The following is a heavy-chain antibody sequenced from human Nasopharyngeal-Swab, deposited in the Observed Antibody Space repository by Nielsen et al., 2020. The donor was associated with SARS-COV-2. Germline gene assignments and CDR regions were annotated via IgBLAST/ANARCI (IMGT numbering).Heavy chain of an antibody. J-gene: IGHJ4*02. CDR2: ISYDGSNK. D-gene: IGHD3-9*01. V-gene: IGHV3-30*18. Sequence: WIRQPPEKGLEWVAVISYDGSNKYYADSVKGRFTISRDNSKNTLYLQMNSLRAEDTAVYYCAKDVRIDVLRYFDWPIANYWGQGTLVTVSS. CDR3: AKDVRIDVLRYFDWPIANY.